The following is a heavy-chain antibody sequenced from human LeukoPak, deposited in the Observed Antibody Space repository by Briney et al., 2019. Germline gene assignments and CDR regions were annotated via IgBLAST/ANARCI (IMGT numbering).Heavy chain of an antibody. CDR1: GGSITSYY. J-gene: IGHJ5*02. CDR3: ARGRLTTGGWFDP. D-gene: IGHD3-9*01. V-gene: IGHV4-34*01. CDR2: INHSGST. Sequence: SETLSLTCTVSGGSITSYYWSWIRQPPGKGLELIGEINHSGSTNYNPSLKSRVTISVATSKNQFSLKLTSVTAADTAVYYCARGRLTTGGWFDPWGQGTLVTVSS.